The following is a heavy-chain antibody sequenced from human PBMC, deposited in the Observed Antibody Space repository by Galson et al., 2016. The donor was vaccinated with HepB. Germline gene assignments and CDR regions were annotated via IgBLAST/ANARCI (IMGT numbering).Heavy chain of an antibody. D-gene: IGHD3-10*01. Sequence: LRLSCAASGFFFSNYGMHWVRQAPGKGLAWVAVVSYDGYSKHYADSVKGRFTISRDNSKTTMYLQMNSLRVEDTAVYYCAKDVYTSGSEYGMDVWGQGTTVTVSS. CDR1: GFFFSNYG. CDR3: AKDVYTSGSEYGMDV. J-gene: IGHJ6*02. V-gene: IGHV3-30*18. CDR2: VSYDGYSK.